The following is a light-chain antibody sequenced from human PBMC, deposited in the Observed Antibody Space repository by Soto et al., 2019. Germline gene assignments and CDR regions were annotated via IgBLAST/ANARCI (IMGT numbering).Light chain of an antibody. CDR2: AAS. Sequence: AIQMTQSPSSLSASVGDRVTIACRASQGIRNDLVWYQQKPGKAPNLLIYAASSLQSGVPSRCSGSGSGTDFTLTISSLQPEDFATYYCLQHYNYPRTFGQGTKVEIK. CDR3: LQHYNYPRT. J-gene: IGKJ1*01. V-gene: IGKV1-6*01. CDR1: QGIRND.